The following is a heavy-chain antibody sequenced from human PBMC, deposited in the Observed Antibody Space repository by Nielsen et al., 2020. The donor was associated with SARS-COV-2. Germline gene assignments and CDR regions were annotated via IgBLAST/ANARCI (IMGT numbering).Heavy chain of an antibody. Sequence: GGSLRLSCAASGFTFSTYAFHWVRQAPGKGLEWVAVFSNDGNKKYYADSVKGRFTIARDNSKNTLYLQMNSLKTDDSAKYYCARRMGSGSYQAYGLDVWGLGTTVTVSS. V-gene: IGHV3-30*01. CDR1: GFTFSTYA. CDR3: ARRMGSGSYQAYGLDV. D-gene: IGHD3-10*01. J-gene: IGHJ6*02. CDR2: FSNDGNKK.